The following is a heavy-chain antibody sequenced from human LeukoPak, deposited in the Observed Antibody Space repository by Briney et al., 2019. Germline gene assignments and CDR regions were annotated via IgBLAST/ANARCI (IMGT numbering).Heavy chain of an antibody. CDR3: ARADRTWIHLWLLTY. J-gene: IGHJ4*02. V-gene: IGHV3-33*08. CDR2: TWYDGSNK. CDR1: GFSFSSYW. Sequence: PGGSPRLSCAASGFSFSSYWMSWVRQAPGKGLEWVAVTWYDGSNKYYADSVKGRFTISRDNSKNTLYLQMSSLRAEDTAVYYCARADRTWIHLWLLTYWGQGTLVTASS. D-gene: IGHD5-18*01.